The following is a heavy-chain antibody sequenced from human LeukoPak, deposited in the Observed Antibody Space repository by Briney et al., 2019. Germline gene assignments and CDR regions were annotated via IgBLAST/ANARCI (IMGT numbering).Heavy chain of an antibody. Sequence: ASVKDSCKASGYTFTGYYMHWVRQAPGQGLEWMGWINPNSGGTNYAQKFQGRVTMTRDTSISTAYMELSRLRSDDTAVYYCARGDYYDSSGYYYWGQGTLVTVSS. CDR2: INPNSGGT. J-gene: IGHJ4*02. D-gene: IGHD3-22*01. V-gene: IGHV1-2*02. CDR3: ARGDYYDSSGYYY. CDR1: GYTFTGYY.